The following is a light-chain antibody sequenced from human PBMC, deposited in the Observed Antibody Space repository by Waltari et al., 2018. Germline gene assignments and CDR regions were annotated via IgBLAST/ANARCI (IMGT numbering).Light chain of an antibody. CDR2: AAS. CDR1: PSISSD. V-gene: IGKV1-39*01. Sequence: DIQMTQSPSSLSASVRYRVTITCRASPSISSDLNQYQQKPGKAPTLRIFAASSFQSGVPSRFSGSGSGTDFTLTISSLRPEDFATYYCQQSYSTPRTFGQGTKGEIK. CDR3: QQSYSTPRT. J-gene: IGKJ1*01.